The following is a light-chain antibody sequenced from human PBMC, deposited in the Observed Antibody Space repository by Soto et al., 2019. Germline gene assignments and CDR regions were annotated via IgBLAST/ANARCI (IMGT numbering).Light chain of an antibody. CDR3: QQYDNSVWT. CDR2: GAS. J-gene: IGKJ1*01. CDR1: QSVSSSY. V-gene: IGKV3-20*01. Sequence: VLTQSPGTLSLAPGERATRACSASQSVSSSYLAWYQQRPGQAPRLLIYGASRRATGIPDRFSGSGSGTDFTLTISRLEPEDLAVYYCQQYDNSVWTFGQGTKVDIK.